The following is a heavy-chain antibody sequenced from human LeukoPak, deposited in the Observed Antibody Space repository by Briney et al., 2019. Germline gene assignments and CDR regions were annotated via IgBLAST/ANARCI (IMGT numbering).Heavy chain of an antibody. D-gene: IGHD4-17*01. CDR3: ARLKTRYGDYVWFDP. CDR2: ISAYNGNT. V-gene: IGHV1-18*01. J-gene: IGHJ5*02. CDR1: GYTFTSYC. Sequence: ASVKVSCKASGYTFTSYCISWVRQAPGQGLEWMGWISAYNGNTNYAQKLQGRVTMTTDTSTSTAYMALRSLRSDDTAVYCCARLKTRYGDYVWFDPWGQGTLVTVSS.